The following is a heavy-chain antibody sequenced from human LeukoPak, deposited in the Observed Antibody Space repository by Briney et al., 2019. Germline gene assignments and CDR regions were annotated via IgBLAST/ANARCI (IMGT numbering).Heavy chain of an antibody. D-gene: IGHD2-2*01. Sequence: GGSLRLSCAASGFSVMTNCMSWVRQAPGKGLEWVSIIYSGGSTYYADSVKGRFTILRDNSKNTLYLQMDRLTVDDTAVYYCAGAPRYSSSWYGYYFYYYMDVWGKGTTVTASS. J-gene: IGHJ6*03. CDR3: AGAPRYSSSWYGYYFYYYMDV. CDR1: GFSVMTNC. V-gene: IGHV3-53*01. CDR2: IYSGGST.